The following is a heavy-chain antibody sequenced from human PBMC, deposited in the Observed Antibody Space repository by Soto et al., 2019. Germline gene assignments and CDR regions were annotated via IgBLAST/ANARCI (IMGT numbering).Heavy chain of an antibody. V-gene: IGHV3-66*01. J-gene: IGHJ4*02. CDR1: GFTVSSNY. D-gene: IGHD2-15*01. Sequence: EVQLVESGGGLVQPGGSLRRSCAASGFTVSSNYTSWVRQAPGKGLEWVSVIYSGGSTYYADSVKGRFTISRDKSKNTLYLQMNSLRSEDTAVYYCARVCSGGSCYTHTQDYWGQGTLVTVSS. CDR3: ARVCSGGSCYTHTQDY. CDR2: IYSGGST.